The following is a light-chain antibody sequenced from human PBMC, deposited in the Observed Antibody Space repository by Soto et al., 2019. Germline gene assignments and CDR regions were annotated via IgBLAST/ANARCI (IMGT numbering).Light chain of an antibody. V-gene: IGLV2-14*01. CDR3: SSYTSSSTLDV. CDR1: SSDVGGHNY. CDR2: EVN. Sequence: QAVLTQPASVSGSPGQSITISCTGTSSDVGGHNYVSWYQQHPDKAPKLMIYEVNNRPSGVSNRFSGSKSGNTASLTISGLQAEDEADYYCSSYTSSSTLDVFGTRTKLTVL. J-gene: IGLJ1*01.